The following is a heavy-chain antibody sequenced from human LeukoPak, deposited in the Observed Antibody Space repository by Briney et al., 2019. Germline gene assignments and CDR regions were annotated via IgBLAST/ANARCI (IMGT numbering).Heavy chain of an antibody. Sequence: PSETLSLTCTVSGGSISSYYWSWIRQPPGEGLEWIGFIYHSGSTNYNPSLKSRVTISVDTSTNQLSLKMKSVTAADTAVYYCAKHSSDGGDYFDEWGQGTLVTVSS. J-gene: IGHJ4*02. V-gene: IGHV4-59*08. CDR2: IYHSGST. CDR3: AKHSSDGGDYFDE. D-gene: IGHD2-21*01. CDR1: GGSISSYY.